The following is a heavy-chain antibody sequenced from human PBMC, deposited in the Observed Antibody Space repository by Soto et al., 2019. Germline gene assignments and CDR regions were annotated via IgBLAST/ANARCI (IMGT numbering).Heavy chain of an antibody. V-gene: IGHV4-30-4*01. CDR2: IYYSGST. Sequence: LSLTGTVSGGSISSVDYYWSWIRQPPGKGREWIGYIYYSGSTYYNPSLKSRVTISVDTSKNQFSLKLSSVTAADTAVYYCARGVDRYGGRWFDPCGPGTMVAVSS. D-gene: IGHD3-16*01. J-gene: IGHJ5*02. CDR1: GGSISSVDYY. CDR3: ARGVDRYGGRWFDP.